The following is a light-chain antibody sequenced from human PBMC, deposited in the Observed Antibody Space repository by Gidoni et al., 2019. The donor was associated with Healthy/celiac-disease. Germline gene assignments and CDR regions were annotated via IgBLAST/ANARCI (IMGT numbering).Light chain of an antibody. CDR1: SSDVGGYNY. J-gene: IGLJ2*01. Sequence: QSALTQPVSVSGSPGQSITISCTGTSSDVGGYNYVSWYQQHPGKAPKLMIYEVSNRPSGVSNRFSGSKSGNTASLIISGLQAEDEADYYCSSYTSSSTLVVFGGGTKLTVL. CDR3: SSYTSSSTLVV. V-gene: IGLV2-14*01. CDR2: EVS.